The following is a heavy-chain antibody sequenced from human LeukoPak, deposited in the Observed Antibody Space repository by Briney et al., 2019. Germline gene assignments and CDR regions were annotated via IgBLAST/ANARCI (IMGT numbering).Heavy chain of an antibody. Sequence: SETLSLTCAVYGGSFSGYYWSWIRQPPGKGLEWIGEINHSGSTNYNPSLKSRVTISVDTSKNQFSLKLSSVTAADTAVYYCARNALYSSSWLDYWGQGTLVTVSS. CDR2: INHSGST. V-gene: IGHV4-34*01. J-gene: IGHJ4*02. CDR3: ARNALYSSSWLDY. CDR1: GGSFSGYY. D-gene: IGHD6-13*01.